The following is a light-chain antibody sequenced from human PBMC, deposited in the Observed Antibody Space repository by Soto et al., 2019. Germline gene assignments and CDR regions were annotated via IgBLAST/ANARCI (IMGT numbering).Light chain of an antibody. CDR3: QQYNILYT. Sequence: IQMTQSPSTLSASVGDRVTITCRASQSISSWLAWYQQKPGKAPKLLIYKASSLESGVPSRFSGSGSGTEFTLTISSLQPDDFAPYYCQQYNILYTFGQGTKLEMK. CDR2: KAS. J-gene: IGKJ2*01. CDR1: QSISSW. V-gene: IGKV1-5*03.